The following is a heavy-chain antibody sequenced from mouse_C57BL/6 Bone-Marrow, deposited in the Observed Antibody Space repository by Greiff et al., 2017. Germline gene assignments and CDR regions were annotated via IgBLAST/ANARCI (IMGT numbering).Heavy chain of an antibody. CDR3: ARGGPYYYGSSYWYFDV. J-gene: IGHJ1*03. D-gene: IGHD1-1*01. Sequence: EVQLQQSGPELVQPGASVKIPCKASGYTFTDYNMDWVKQSHGKSLEWIGDINPNNGGTIYNQKFKGTATLTVDKSSSTAYMGLRSLTSEDTAVYYCARGGPYYYGSSYWYFDVWGTGTTGTVSS. V-gene: IGHV1-18*01. CDR2: INPNNGGT. CDR1: GYTFTDYN.